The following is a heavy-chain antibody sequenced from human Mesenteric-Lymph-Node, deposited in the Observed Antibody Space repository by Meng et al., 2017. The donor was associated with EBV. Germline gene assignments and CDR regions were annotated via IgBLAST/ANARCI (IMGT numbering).Heavy chain of an antibody. V-gene: IGHV4-39*07. Sequence: QLQLQESGPGLVKPSETLSLPCTVPCGSIISSTYYWGWIRQTPGKGLEWIGSVYYSGSTYYNPSLLGRITISVDTSNNQFSLNLFSVTAADTALYYCARVNYDGSGYYYFLDYWGQGTLGTVSS. CDR3: ARVNYDGSGYYYFLDY. D-gene: IGHD3-22*01. J-gene: IGHJ4*02. CDR2: VYYSGST. CDR1: CGSIISSTYY.